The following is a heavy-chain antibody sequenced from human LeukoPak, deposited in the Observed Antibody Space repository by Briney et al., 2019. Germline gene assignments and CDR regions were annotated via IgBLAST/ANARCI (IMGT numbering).Heavy chain of an antibody. V-gene: IGHV1-69*04. Sequence: SVTVSCKASGGTFSSYAISWVRQAPGQGLEWMGRIIPILGIANYAQKFQGRVTITADKSTSTAYMELSSLRSEDTAVYYCARAPTHIVATIGFDPWGQGTLVTVSS. D-gene: IGHD5-12*01. CDR3: ARAPTHIVATIGFDP. CDR1: GGTFSSYA. CDR2: IIPILGIA. J-gene: IGHJ5*02.